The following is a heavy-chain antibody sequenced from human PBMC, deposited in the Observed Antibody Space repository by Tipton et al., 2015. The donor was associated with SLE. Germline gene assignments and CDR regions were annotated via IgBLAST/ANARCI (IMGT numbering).Heavy chain of an antibody. CDR3: ATMIGGRGRFDP. D-gene: IGHD3-22*01. V-gene: IGHV4-31*03. J-gene: IGHJ5*02. Sequence: LRLSCTVSGGSIRSGGYHWTWIRQHPGKGLEWIGYINYSGNTYYNPSLKSRVIISVDTSENHFSLKLSSVTAADTAVYYCATMIGGRGRFDPWGQGTLVTVSS. CDR2: INYSGNT. CDR1: GGSIRSGGYH.